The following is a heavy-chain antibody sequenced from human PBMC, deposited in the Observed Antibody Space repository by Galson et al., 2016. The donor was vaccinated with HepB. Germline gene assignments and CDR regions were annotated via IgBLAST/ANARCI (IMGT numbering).Heavy chain of an antibody. D-gene: IGHD3-10*01. Sequence: SVKVSCKASGYTFTGYAINWVRQAPGQGLEWMGWINTNTGNPTFAQGFTGRFVFSLDTSVDTAYLQISSLKTEDTAVYYCARMVRGIINGFHYWGQGTLVTVSS. CDR1: GYTFTGYA. CDR3: ARMVRGIINGFHY. V-gene: IGHV7-4-1*02. CDR2: INTNTGNP. J-gene: IGHJ4*02.